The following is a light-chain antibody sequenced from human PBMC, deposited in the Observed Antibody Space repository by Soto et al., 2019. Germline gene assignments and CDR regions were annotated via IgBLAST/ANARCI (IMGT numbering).Light chain of an antibody. Sequence: QSALTQPASVSGSPGQSITISCTGISSDVGDYNYVSWYQQHPDKAPKRIIYEIHYRPSGVSNRFSGSNSGNTASLTISGRQTEEEADDYCSSYTTNSGYVFGTGTKLTVL. V-gene: IGLV2-14*01. CDR3: SSYTTNSGYV. CDR1: SSDVGDYNY. J-gene: IGLJ1*01. CDR2: EIH.